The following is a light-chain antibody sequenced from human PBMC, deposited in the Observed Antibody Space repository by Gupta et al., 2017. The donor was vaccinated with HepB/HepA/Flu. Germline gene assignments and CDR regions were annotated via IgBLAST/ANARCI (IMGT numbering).Light chain of an antibody. Sequence: EIVMTQSPATLSVSPGERVTLSCRASESVTNMVAWFQQKPGRAPRLLIYGASTRARDVAARFSGSGYGTDFSLTSRSLQSEDSAVYFCQEYKNWPPGTFGQGTKVEIK. J-gene: IGKJ1*01. CDR2: GAS. CDR3: QEYKNWPPGT. CDR1: ESVTNM. V-gene: IGKV3-15*01.